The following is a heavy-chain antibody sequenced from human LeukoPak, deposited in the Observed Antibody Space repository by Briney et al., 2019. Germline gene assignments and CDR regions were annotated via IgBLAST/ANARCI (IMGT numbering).Heavy chain of an antibody. CDR3: ARGDILSSGLLAPFDS. D-gene: IGHD3-3*01. Sequence: GGSLRLSCAASGFTFSDYYMSWIRQAPGKGLEWVSYISSSSSYTNYADSVKGRFTISRDNAKNSLYPQMNSLRAEDTAVYYCARGDILSSGLLAPFDSWGQGTLVTVSS. J-gene: IGHJ4*02. V-gene: IGHV3-11*03. CDR1: GFTFSDYY. CDR2: ISSSSSYT.